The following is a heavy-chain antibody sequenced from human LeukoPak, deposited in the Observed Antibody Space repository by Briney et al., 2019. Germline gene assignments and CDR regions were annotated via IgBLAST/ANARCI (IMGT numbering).Heavy chain of an antibody. Sequence: SETLSLTCTVPGGSISGYHWSWIRQPPGKGLERIGYISYSGSAKYNPSVMTRVTISLATSKSQFSLKLSSVTAADTAVYYCARGDSCYESSAWFDCWGQGTLVTVSS. D-gene: IGHD3-22*01. CDR1: GGSISGYH. V-gene: IGHV4-59*01. J-gene: IGHJ4*02. CDR2: ISYSGSA. CDR3: ARGDSCYESSAWFDC.